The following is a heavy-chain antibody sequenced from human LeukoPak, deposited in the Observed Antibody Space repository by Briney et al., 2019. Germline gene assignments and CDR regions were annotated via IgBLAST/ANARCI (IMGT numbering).Heavy chain of an antibody. D-gene: IGHD5-18*01. CDR1: GFTFSSYA. CDR2: ISSNGGST. V-gene: IGHV3-64*01. J-gene: IGHJ4*02. CDR3: ARWGTALDY. Sequence: GGSMRLSCAASGFTFSSYAIHWVRQAPGKGLEYVSVISSNGGSTYYANSVKGRFTISRDNSKNTLYLQMGSLRVEDMAVYYCARWGTALDYWGQGTLVTVSS.